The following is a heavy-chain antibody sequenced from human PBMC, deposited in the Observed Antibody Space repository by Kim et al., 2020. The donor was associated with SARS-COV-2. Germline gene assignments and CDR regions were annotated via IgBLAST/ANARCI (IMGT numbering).Heavy chain of an antibody. D-gene: IGHD4-17*01. CDR3: ADGDLDY. CDR2: NNK. V-gene: IGHV3-30*02. J-gene: IGHJ4*02. Sequence: NNKYCAASAKGHFTSSSNNSKNTLYLQMNSLRAEDTAVYYCADGDLDYWGQGTLVTVSS.